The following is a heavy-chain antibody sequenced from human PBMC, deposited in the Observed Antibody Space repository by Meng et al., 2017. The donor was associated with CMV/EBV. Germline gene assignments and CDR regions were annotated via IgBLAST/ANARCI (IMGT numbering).Heavy chain of an antibody. V-gene: IGHV4-34*01. CDR1: GGSFSGYY. J-gene: IGHJ4*02. Sequence: QFHLQQWGAGLLKPSEALSLTCAVYGGSFSGYYWSWIRQPPGKGLEWIGEINHSGSTNYNPSLKSRVTISVDTSKNQFSLKLSSVTAADTAVYYCARVWDSGWDYWGQGTLVTVSS. CDR3: ARVWDSGWDY. CDR2: INHSGST. D-gene: IGHD3-22*01.